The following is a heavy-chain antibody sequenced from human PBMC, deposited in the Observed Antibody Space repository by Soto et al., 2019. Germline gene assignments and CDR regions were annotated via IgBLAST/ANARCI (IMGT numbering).Heavy chain of an antibody. CDR3: ARPSCGAACYYYGMDV. CDR2: IIPTFGTA. J-gene: IGHJ6*02. D-gene: IGHD2-21*01. CDR1: GGTFSSYT. V-gene: IGHV1-69*12. Sequence: QVQLVQSGAEVKKPGSSVKVSCKASGGTFSSYTISWVRQAPGQGLEWMGGIIPTFGTADYAQKFQGGFTLTADESTSPGYIELSSLRSEDTALYYCARPSCGAACYYYGMDVWGQGTAVTVSS.